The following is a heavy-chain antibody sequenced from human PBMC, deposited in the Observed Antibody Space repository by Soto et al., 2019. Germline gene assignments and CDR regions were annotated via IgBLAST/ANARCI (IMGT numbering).Heavy chain of an antibody. V-gene: IGHV3-48*02. CDR2: ISSSSSTI. CDR1: GFTFSSYS. J-gene: IGHJ4*02. D-gene: IGHD3-22*01. Sequence: GGSLRLSCAASGFTFSSYSMNWVRQAPGKGLEWVSYISSSSSTIYYADSVKGRFTISRDNAKNSLYLQMNSLRDEDTAVYYCARGLYYYDSSSYWGYWGQGTLVTVSS. CDR3: ARGLYYYDSSSYWGY.